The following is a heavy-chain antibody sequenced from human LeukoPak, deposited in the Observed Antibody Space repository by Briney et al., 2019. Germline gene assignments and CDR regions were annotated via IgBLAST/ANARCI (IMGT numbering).Heavy chain of an antibody. CDR3: ARQESITKDAFDI. CDR1: GYSFTSYW. J-gene: IGHJ3*02. Sequence: GASLKISCKGSGYSFTSYWIGWVRPMPGKGLEWMGIIYPGDSDTRYSPSFQGQVTTSADKSISTAYLQWSSLKASDTAMYYCARQESITKDAFDIWGQGTMVTVSS. V-gene: IGHV5-51*01. D-gene: IGHD3-10*01. CDR2: IYPGDSDT.